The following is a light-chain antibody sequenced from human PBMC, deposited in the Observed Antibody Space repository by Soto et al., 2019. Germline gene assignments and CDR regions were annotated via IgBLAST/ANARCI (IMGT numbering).Light chain of an antibody. CDR1: LTISSW. J-gene: IGKJ4*01. CDR3: QQYGDSLLT. Sequence: QMYLSPSTVSASKGDRVTITCRACLTISSWLAWYQQKPGKAPKLLIYDASSLESGVPSRFSGSGSGTEFTLTISRLEPEDFAVYYCQQYGDSLLTFGGRTKVDIK. V-gene: IGKV1-5*01. CDR2: DAS.